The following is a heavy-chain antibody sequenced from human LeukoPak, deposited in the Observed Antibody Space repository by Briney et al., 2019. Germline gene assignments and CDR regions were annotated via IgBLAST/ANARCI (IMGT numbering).Heavy chain of an antibody. CDR3: AGDQEGATVTSPYYYYYMDV. Sequence: GGSLRLSCAASGFTFSSYEMNWVRQAPGKGLEWVSYISSSGSTIYYADSVKGRFTISRDNAKNSLYLQMNSLRVEDTAVYYCAGDQEGATVTSPYYYYYMDVWGKGTTVTISS. CDR1: GFTFSSYE. J-gene: IGHJ6*03. V-gene: IGHV3-48*03. D-gene: IGHD4-17*01. CDR2: ISSSGSTI.